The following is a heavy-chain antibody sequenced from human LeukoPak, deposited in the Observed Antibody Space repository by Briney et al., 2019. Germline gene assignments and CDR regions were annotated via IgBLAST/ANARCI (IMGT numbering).Heavy chain of an antibody. Sequence: PSETLSLTCTVSGGSISSSSYYWGWIRQPPGKGLEWIGSIYYSGSTYYNPSLKSRVTISVDTSKNQFSLKLSSVTAADTAVYYCARRSLGSGYYTALFDYWGQGTLVTVSS. D-gene: IGHD3-3*01. J-gene: IGHJ4*02. CDR1: GGSISSSSYY. V-gene: IGHV4-39*01. CDR2: IYYSGST. CDR3: ARRSLGSGYYTALFDY.